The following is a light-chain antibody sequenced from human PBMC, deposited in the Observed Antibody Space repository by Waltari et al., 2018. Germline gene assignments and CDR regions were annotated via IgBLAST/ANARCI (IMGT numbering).Light chain of an antibody. Sequence: DIQMTQSPSTLSASVGDTVTITGRASQTMSKWLACYQQIPGKAPKVLIYKASNLQSGVPSRFSGSVSGTEFTLTISSLQPEDCATYYCQQSSRTPPWTFGQGTQVEIK. CDR1: QTMSKW. CDR2: KAS. CDR3: QQSSRTPPWT. J-gene: IGKJ1*01. V-gene: IGKV1-5*03.